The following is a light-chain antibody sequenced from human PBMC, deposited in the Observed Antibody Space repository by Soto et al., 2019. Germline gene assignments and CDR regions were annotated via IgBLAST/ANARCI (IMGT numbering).Light chain of an antibody. V-gene: IGKV1-5*01. J-gene: IGKJ1*01. CDR2: DAS. Sequence: EIQMTQSPSPLSSSVGDRVTITFRASQSIGVWLAWYQQKPGRAPKLLIYDASSLQSGVPSRFSGSGSGTEFALTITSLQPDDFATYHCQEYNTYSWAFGQGTKVDIK. CDR1: QSIGVW. CDR3: QEYNTYSWA.